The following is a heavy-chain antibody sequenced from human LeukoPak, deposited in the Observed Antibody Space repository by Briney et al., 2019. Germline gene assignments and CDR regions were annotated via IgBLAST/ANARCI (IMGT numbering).Heavy chain of an antibody. D-gene: IGHD6-13*01. V-gene: IGHV3-66*01. J-gene: IGHJ4*02. CDR2: IYSGGST. Sequence: GGSLRLSCAASGFTFSSYGMHWVRQAPGKGLEWVSVIYSGGSTYYADSVKGRFTISRDNSKNTLYLQMNSLRAEDTAVYYCAREIAAAGGNWGQGTLVTVSS. CDR1: GFTFSSYG. CDR3: AREIAAAGGN.